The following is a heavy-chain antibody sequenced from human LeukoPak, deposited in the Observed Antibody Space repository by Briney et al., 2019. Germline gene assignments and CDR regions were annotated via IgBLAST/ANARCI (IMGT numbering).Heavy chain of an antibody. V-gene: IGHV3-30*18. J-gene: IGHJ4*02. CDR2: ISYDGSNK. Sequence: PGGSLRLSCAVSGFTFSSGGMHWVRQAPGKGLEWVAVISYDGSNKYYADSVKGRFTISRDNSKNTLYLQMKSLRAEDTAVYYCAKDGGGLGYWGQGTLVTVSS. D-gene: IGHD3-10*01. CDR1: GFTFSSGG. CDR3: AKDGGGLGY.